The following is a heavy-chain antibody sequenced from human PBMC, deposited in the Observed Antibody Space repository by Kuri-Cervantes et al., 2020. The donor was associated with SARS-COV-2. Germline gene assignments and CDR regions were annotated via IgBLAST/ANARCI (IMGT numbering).Heavy chain of an antibody. CDR3: ARDQSGYVDTAMATHFDY. CDR1: GFTFSSYA. J-gene: IGHJ4*02. V-gene: IGHV3-23*01. D-gene: IGHD5-18*01. CDR2: ISGSGGST. Sequence: GGSLRLSCAASGFTFSSYAMSWVRQAPGKGLEWVSAISGSGGSTYYADSVKGRFTISRDNSKNTLYLQMNSLRAEDTAVYYCARDQSGYVDTAMATHFDYWGQGTLVTVSS.